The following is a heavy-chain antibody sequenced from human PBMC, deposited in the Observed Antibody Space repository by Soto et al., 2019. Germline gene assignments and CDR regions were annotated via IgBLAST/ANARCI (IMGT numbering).Heavy chain of an antibody. D-gene: IGHD4-17*01. Sequence: LRLSCAASGFTFSDYYMSWIRQAPGKGLEWVSYMSSSSSYTNYADSVKGRFTISRDNAKNSLYLQMNSLRAEDTAVYYCARDSVYYGDYEFNYFDYWGQGTLVTVSS. J-gene: IGHJ4*02. V-gene: IGHV3-11*05. CDR2: MSSSSSYT. CDR3: ARDSVYYGDYEFNYFDY. CDR1: GFTFSDYY.